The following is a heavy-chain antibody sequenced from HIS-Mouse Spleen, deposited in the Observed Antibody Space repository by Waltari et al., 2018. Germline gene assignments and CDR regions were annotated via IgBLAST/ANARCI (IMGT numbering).Heavy chain of an antibody. Sequence: QVQLVESGGGVVQPGRSLRLSCAASGFTFSSYAMHWVRQAPGKGVEWVAVISYDGRNKYYADSVKGRFTISRENSKNTLYLQMNSLRAEDTAVYYCARGFVDTAMVDYWGQGTLVTVSS. J-gene: IGHJ4*02. CDR1: GFTFSSYA. CDR2: ISYDGRNK. V-gene: IGHV3-30*04. D-gene: IGHD5-18*01. CDR3: ARGFVDTAMVDY.